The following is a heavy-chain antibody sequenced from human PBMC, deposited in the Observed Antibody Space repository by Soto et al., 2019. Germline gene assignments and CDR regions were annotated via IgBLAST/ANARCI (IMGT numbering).Heavy chain of an antibody. J-gene: IGHJ3*02. CDR3: ARDSELSTVHDAFDI. D-gene: IGHD1-26*01. CDR1: GFTFSSYS. CDR2: ISSSSSTI. V-gene: IGHV3-48*02. Sequence: GGSLRLSCAASGFTFSSYSMNWVRQAPGKGLEWVSYISSSSSTIYYADSVKGRFTISRDNAKNSLYLQMNSLRDEDTAVYYCARDSELSTVHDAFDIWGQGTMVTVSS.